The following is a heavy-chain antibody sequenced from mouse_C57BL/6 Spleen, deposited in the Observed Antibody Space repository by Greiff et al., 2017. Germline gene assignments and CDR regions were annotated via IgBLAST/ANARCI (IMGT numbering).Heavy chain of an antibody. D-gene: IGHD3-3*01. CDR3: ASSPGTHFDY. V-gene: IGHV7-3*01. J-gene: IGHJ2*01. CDR1: GFTFTDYY. CDR2: IRNKANGYTT. Sequence: EVMLVESGGGLVQPGGSLSLSCAASGFTFTDYYMSWVRQPPGKALEWLGFIRNKANGYTTEYSASVKGRFTISRDNSQSILYLQMNALRAEDSATYYCASSPGTHFDYWGQGTTLTVSS.